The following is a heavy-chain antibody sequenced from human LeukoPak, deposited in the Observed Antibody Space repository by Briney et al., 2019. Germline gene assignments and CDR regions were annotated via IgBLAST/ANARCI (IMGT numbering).Heavy chain of an antibody. J-gene: IGHJ4*02. V-gene: IGHV3-30*02. CDR3: ARSLYPGPTLDY. CDR1: GFTFSSYG. D-gene: IGHD1-1*01. CDR2: IRYDGSNK. Sequence: GGSLRLSCAASGFTFSSYGMHWVRQAPGKGLEWVAFIRYDGSNKYYADSVKGRFTISRDNSKNTLYLQMNSLRAEDTAVYYCARSLYPGPTLDYWGQGTLVTVSS.